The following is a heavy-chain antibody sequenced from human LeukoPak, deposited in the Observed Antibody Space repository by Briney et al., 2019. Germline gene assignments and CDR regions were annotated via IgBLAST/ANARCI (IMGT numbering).Heavy chain of an antibody. CDR2: IYHSGST. D-gene: IGHD2-8*01. CDR1: GYSISSGYY. V-gene: IGHV4-38-2*02. J-gene: IGHJ5*02. CDR3: VEVVMLSPKKGWFDP. Sequence: SETLSLTCTVSGYSISSGYYWGWIRQPPGKGLEWIGSIYHSGSTYYNPSLKSRVTISVDTSKNQFSLKLSSVTAADTAVYYCVEVVMLSPKKGWFDPWGQGTLVTVSS.